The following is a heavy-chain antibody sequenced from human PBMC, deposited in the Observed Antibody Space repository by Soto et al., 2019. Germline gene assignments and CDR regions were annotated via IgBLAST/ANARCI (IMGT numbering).Heavy chain of an antibody. J-gene: IGHJ4*01. Sequence: GGSLRVSCVGSGFRFSDYPLNWVRQAPGQGLEWVANINRRGTSTNYVDSVRGRFFASRDSTRNSLYLQMNSLRAEDTAVYYCAKTPGVITVITSFDHWGQGTPVTVSS. CDR2: INRRGTST. CDR1: GFRFSDYP. CDR3: AKTPGVITVITSFDH. V-gene: IGHV3-7*03. D-gene: IGHD3-16*01.